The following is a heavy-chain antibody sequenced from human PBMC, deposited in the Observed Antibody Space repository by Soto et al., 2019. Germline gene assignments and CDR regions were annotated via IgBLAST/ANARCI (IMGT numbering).Heavy chain of an antibody. J-gene: IGHJ5*02. CDR1: GFTFSNSW. V-gene: IGHV3-23*01. Sequence: GGSLRLSCAASGFTFSNSWMHWVRQVSGKGLEWVSAISASGAATYYVDSVKGRFTISRDNSKNTLYVQMNSLRAEDTGVYYCARCAVLSTTSGGWCNWFDPWGQGTLVTVSS. D-gene: IGHD2-21*01. CDR3: ARCAVLSTTSGGWCNWFDP. CDR2: ISASGAAT.